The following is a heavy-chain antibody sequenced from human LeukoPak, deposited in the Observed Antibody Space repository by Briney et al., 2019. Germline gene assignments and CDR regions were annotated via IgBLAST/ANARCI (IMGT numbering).Heavy chain of an antibody. Sequence: SETLSLTCADYGGSFSGYYWSWIRQPPGKGLEWIGEINHSGSTNYNPSLKSRVTISVDTSKNQFSLKLSSVTAADTAVYYCARGGNIYDILTGYYSPYYFDYWGQGTLVTVSS. CDR3: ARGGNIYDILTGYYSPYYFDY. V-gene: IGHV4-34*01. CDR2: INHSGST. D-gene: IGHD3-9*01. J-gene: IGHJ4*02. CDR1: GGSFSGYY.